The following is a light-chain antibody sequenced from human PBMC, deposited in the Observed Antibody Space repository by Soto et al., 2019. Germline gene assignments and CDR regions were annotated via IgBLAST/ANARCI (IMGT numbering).Light chain of an antibody. J-gene: IGKJ4*01. CDR2: GAS. CDR1: QSVGNY. CDR3: QRYKTWVS. V-gene: IGKV3D-15*01. Sequence: EIVMTQSPDTLSVSPGERATLSCRASQSVGNYLAWYQHKPGQAPGLLIYGASTRATGIPARFSGSGSGTDFTLTISSLQSEDVAVYYCQRYKTWVSFGGGTKVEIK.